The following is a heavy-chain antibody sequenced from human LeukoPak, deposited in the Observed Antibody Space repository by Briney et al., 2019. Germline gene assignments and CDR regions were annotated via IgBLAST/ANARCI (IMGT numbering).Heavy chain of an antibody. CDR2: ISGSGGST. CDR3: ARRTYSTDQYYFDY. Sequence: VXXAXXXGLEWVSAISGSGGSTYYADSVKGRFTISRDNSKNTLYLQMSSLRADDTAVYYCARRTYSTDQYYFDYWGQGTLVTVSS. J-gene: IGHJ4*02. D-gene: IGHD6-13*01. V-gene: IGHV3-23*01.